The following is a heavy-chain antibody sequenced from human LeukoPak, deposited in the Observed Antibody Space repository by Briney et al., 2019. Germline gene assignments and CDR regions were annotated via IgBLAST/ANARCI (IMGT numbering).Heavy chain of an antibody. Sequence: GGSLRLSCAASKFTFTNYWMSWVRQAPGKGLEWVANIKEDGSEKRYVGSVKGRFTISRDIAKNTLYLQMNSLRAEDTGVYYCAKDHYWSIDYWGRGTLVTVSS. CDR1: KFTFTNYW. V-gene: IGHV3-7*01. D-gene: IGHD3-3*01. J-gene: IGHJ4*02. CDR3: AKDHYWSIDY. CDR2: IKEDGSEK.